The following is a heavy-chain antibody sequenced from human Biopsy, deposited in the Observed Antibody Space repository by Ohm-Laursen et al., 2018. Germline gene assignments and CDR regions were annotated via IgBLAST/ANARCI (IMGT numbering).Heavy chain of an antibody. J-gene: IGHJ4*02. CDR3: ALGGGSYVNFDY. Sequence: GTLSLTCAVNGESSSGYFWNWIRQPPGKGLEWIGYFRFEDRTSYNSSLKSRVTISADTSKNQFSLRLSSVTAADTAVYYCALGGGSYVNFDYWGQGTLVTVSS. D-gene: IGHD1-26*01. CDR1: GESSSGYF. V-gene: IGHV4-34*01. CDR2: FRFEDRT.